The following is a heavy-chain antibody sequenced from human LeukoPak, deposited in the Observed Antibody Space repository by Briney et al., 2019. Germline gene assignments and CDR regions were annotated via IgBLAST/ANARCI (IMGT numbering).Heavy chain of an antibody. D-gene: IGHD5-12*01. CDR1: GFTVSSNY. V-gene: IGHV3-53*01. CDR3: ARSVATTRRVDY. J-gene: IGHJ4*02. Sequence: GGSLRLSCAASGFTVSSNYMSWVRQAPGKGLEWVSVIYSGGSTYYADSVKGRFTISRDKSKNTLYLQMNSLRAEDTAVYYCARSVATTRRVDYWGQGTLVTVSS. CDR2: IYSGGST.